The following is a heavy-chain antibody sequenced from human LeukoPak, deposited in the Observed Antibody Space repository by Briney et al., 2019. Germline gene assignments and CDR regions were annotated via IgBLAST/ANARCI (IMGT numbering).Heavy chain of an antibody. Sequence: SETLSLTCTVSGGSISSYYWSWIRQPPGRGLEWIGYIYYSGTTNYNPSLKSRVTISVDTSKNQFSLKLSSVTAADTAVYYCARGVHIAAAQYGYWGQGTLVTVSS. V-gene: IGHV4-59*01. D-gene: IGHD6-13*01. CDR3: ARGVHIAAAQYGY. J-gene: IGHJ4*02. CDR2: IYYSGTT. CDR1: GGSISSYY.